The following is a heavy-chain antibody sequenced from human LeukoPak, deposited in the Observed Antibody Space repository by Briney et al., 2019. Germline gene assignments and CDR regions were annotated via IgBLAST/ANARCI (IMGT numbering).Heavy chain of an antibody. CDR2: MNPNSGNT. J-gene: IGHJ4*02. D-gene: IGHD6-13*01. V-gene: IGHV1-8*02. Sequence: ASVKVSCKASGYTFTSYGISWVRQATGQGLEWMGWMNPNSGNTGYAQKFQGRVTVTRNTSISTAYMELSSLRSEDTAVYYCARSRRGIAAAGTSYYFDYWGQGTLVTVSS. CDR3: ARSRRGIAAAGTSYYFDY. CDR1: GYTFTSYG.